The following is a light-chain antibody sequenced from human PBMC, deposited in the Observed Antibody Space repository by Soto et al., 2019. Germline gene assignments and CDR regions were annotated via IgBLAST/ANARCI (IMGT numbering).Light chain of an antibody. Sequence: SYELTQPLSVSGAPGQTATITCEGNNIGSKNAHCYQQKPGQAPALVVYDDRARPSGVPERLSGSNSGNTATLTISMVEAGDEADYYCQVWDSTSDHVVFGGGTKLTVL. J-gene: IGLJ2*01. CDR1: NIGSKN. CDR3: QVWDSTSDHVV. V-gene: IGLV3-21*02. CDR2: DDR.